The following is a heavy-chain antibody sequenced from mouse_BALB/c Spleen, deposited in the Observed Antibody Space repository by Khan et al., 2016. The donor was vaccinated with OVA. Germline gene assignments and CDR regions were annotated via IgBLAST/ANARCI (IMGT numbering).Heavy chain of an antibody. D-gene: IGHD3-3*01. CDR1: GYTFPEYT. CDR3: ARDGGRY. J-gene: IGHJ4*01. V-gene: IGHV1-18*01. Sequence: VQLQQSGPELVKPGASVKISCKTSGYTFPEYTVHWVKQSLGKSLDWIGVINPKNGGTAYNQKFKGKATLIVDKSSSTAYMEFRSLTSEDSAVDYWARDGGRYWGQGTSVTVAS. CDR2: INPKNGGT.